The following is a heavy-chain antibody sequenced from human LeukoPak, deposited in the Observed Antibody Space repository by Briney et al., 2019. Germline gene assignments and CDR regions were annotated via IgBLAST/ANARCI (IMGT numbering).Heavy chain of an antibody. CDR1: GGSISSYY. CDR2: IYYSGST. D-gene: IGHD4-17*01. Sequence: SETPSLTCTVSGGSISSYYWSWIRQPPGKGLEWIGYIYYSGSTNYNPSLKSRVTISVDTSKNQFSLKLSSVTAADTAVYYCARSHGDTNFDYWGQGTLVTVSS. J-gene: IGHJ4*02. V-gene: IGHV4-59*01. CDR3: ARSHGDTNFDY.